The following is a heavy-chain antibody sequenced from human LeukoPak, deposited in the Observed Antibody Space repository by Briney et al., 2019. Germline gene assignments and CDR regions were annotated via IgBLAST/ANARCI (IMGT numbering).Heavy chain of an antibody. CDR2: IWYDGSNK. V-gene: IGHV3-33*06. Sequence: PGGSLRLSCAASGFTFSSYGMHWVRQAPGKGLEWVAVIWYDGSNKYYADSVKGRFTISRDNSKNTLYLQMNSLRAEDTAVYSCAKDPARVGATRRASPFEYWGQGTLVTVSS. CDR3: AKDPARVGATRRASPFEY. CDR1: GFTFSSYG. D-gene: IGHD1-26*01. J-gene: IGHJ4*02.